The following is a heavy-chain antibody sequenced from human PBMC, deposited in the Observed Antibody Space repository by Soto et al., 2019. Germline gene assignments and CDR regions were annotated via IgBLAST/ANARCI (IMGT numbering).Heavy chain of an antibody. CDR2: IWFDGTMT. J-gene: IGHJ4*02. Sequence: QVQLVESGGGVVQPGRSLRLSCATSGFTFSNYAMSWVRQAPGKGLELVALIWFDGTMTYYADSVKGRLTISRDNSKNTLYLQLNSLRPDDTAVYYCARGEEVTPYFEYWGQGTLVTISS. V-gene: IGHV3-30-3*01. D-gene: IGHD5-18*01. CDR1: GFTFSNYA. CDR3: ARGEEVTPYFEY.